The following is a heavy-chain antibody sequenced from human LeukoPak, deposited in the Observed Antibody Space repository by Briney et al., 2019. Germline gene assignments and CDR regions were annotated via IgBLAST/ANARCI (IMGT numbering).Heavy chain of an antibody. V-gene: IGHV1-2*02. Sequence: GASVKVSCKASGYTFTGYYMHWVSQAPGQGLEWMGWINPNSGGTNYAQKFQGRVTMTRDTSISTAYMELSRLRSDDTAVYYCARDPRGIVGAPRPDYWGQGTLVTVSS. D-gene: IGHD1-26*01. CDR2: INPNSGGT. CDR1: GYTFTGYY. CDR3: ARDPRGIVGAPRPDY. J-gene: IGHJ4*02.